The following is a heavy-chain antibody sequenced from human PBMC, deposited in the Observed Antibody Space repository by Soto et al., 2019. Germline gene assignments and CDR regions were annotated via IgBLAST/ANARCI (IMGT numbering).Heavy chain of an antibody. CDR2: ISYDGSNK. D-gene: IGHD2-8*01. CDR1: GFTFSSYA. J-gene: IGHJ4*02. CDR3: ARYRGRCSSTSCFPYCTNGVCYTYYFDY. V-gene: IGHV3-30*04. Sequence: GGSLRLSCAASGFTFSSYAMHWVRQAPGKGLEWVAVISYDGSNKYYADSVKGRFTISRDNSKNTLYLQMNSLRAEDTAVYYCARYRGRCSSTSCFPYCTNGVCYTYYFDYWGQGTLVTVSS.